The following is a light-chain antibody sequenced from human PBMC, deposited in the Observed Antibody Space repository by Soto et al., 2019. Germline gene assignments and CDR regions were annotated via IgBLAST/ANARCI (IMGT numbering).Light chain of an antibody. Sequence: DIVLTQSPLSLPVTPGEPASISCRSSQSLLHSNGNNYLAWYLQKTGQSPILLIYLGVNRATGXPXXFSGSGSGTDFTLNIDRVEAEDLGVYYCMQALETPTFGQGTRLEI. CDR3: MQALETPT. CDR1: QSLLHSNGNNY. V-gene: IGKV2-28*01. CDR2: LGV. J-gene: IGKJ5*01.